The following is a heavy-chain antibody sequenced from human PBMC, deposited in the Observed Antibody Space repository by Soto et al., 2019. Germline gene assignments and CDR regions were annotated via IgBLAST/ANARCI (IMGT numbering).Heavy chain of an antibody. D-gene: IGHD6-13*01. Sequence: QVQLVESGGGVVQPGRSLRLCCAASGFAFRSYDMHWVRQAPGKGLEWVAVISYDADNKYYADSVKGRFTISRDNSKNTLYLQMNSLRPEDTAIYYCAKRIAATGTYYYAMDVWGQGTTVTVSS. V-gene: IGHV3-30*18. CDR3: AKRIAATGTYYYAMDV. J-gene: IGHJ6*02. CDR1: GFAFRSYD. CDR2: ISYDADNK.